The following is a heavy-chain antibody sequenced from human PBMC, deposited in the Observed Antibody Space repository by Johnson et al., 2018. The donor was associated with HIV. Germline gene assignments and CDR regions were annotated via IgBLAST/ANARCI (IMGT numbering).Heavy chain of an antibody. CDR3: ARMAWLQQLRLRGGAFDI. CDR1: GFAFSGYA. D-gene: IGHD5-24*01. J-gene: IGHJ3*02. Sequence: QVQLVESGGGVVQPGRSLRLSCAASGFAFSGYALHWVRQAPGKGLEWVAVISYAGTNKYYAGSVKGRFTISRDNSKNTLYLQMNSLRAEDTAVYYCARMAWLQQLRLRGGAFDIWGQGTMVTVSS. V-gene: IGHV3-30*04. CDR2: ISYAGTNK.